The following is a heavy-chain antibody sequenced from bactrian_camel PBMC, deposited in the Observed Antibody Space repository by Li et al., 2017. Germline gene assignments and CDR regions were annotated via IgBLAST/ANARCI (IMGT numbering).Heavy chain of an antibody. V-gene: IGHV3S2*01. Sequence: DVQLVESGGGLVQPGGSLKLSCAASGFSFSSSYMSWVRQAPGKGLEWVASIWSDGSVTYYADSVKGRFTGPRDNAKNMVYLQMNSLKSEDTALYYCCRGEYHTLWGQGTQVTVS. CDR3: CRGEYHTL. J-gene: IGHJ4*01. CDR1: GFSFSSSY. CDR2: IWSDGSVT.